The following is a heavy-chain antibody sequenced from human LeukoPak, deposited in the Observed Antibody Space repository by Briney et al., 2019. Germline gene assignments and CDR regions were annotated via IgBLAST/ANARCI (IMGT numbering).Heavy chain of an antibody. Sequence: GGSLRLSCAASGFTFSSCAMGWVRQAPGMGLEWVSAISGRDGSTIYADSVKGRFTISGDNSKNTLYLQMNSLRADDTALYYCAKYRTTSGAALEYWGQGSLVTVSS. V-gene: IGHV3-23*01. CDR2: ISGRDGST. CDR1: GFTFSSCA. CDR3: AKYRTTSGAALEY. D-gene: IGHD1-14*01. J-gene: IGHJ4*02.